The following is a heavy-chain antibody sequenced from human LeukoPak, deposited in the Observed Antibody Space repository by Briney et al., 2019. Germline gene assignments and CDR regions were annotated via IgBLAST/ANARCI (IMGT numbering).Heavy chain of an antibody. J-gene: IGHJ4*02. D-gene: IGHD7-27*01. V-gene: IGHV1-8*01. CDR2: MSPNSGDT. CDR1: GYTFTSYD. CDR3: ARGPPNWGYDY. Sequence: ASVKVSCKASGYTFTSYDFNWVRQATGRRSEWMGWMSPNSGDTGYAQKFQDRVTMTRNTSISTAYMELSSLRSDDTAVYYCARGPPNWGYDYWGPGTLVTVSS.